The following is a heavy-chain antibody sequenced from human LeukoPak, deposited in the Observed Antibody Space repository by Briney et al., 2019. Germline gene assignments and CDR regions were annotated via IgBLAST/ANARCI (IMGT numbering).Heavy chain of an antibody. J-gene: IGHJ4*02. CDR3: ARGEVYYDSSGEGY. CDR1: GYTFTSYD. Sequence: ASVKVSCKASGYTFTSYDINWVRQATEQGLEWMGWMNPNSGNTGYAQKFQGRVTMARNTSISTAYMELSSLRSEDTAVYYCARGEVYYDSSGEGYWGQGTLVTVSS. CDR2: MNPNSGNT. D-gene: IGHD3-22*01. V-gene: IGHV1-8*01.